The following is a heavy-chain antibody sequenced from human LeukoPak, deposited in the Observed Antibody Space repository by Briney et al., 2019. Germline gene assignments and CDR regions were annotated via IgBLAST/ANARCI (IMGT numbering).Heavy chain of an antibody. CDR2: IYYSGRT. V-gene: IGHV4-39*01. J-gene: IGHJ4*02. D-gene: IGHD3-22*01. CDR3: ANYYDSRGHYLFDF. CDR1: GGSISRGGHY. Sequence: SETLSLTCTVSGGSISRGGHYWAWIRQPPGKGLEWIGSIYYSGRTYYHPSLESRVTISVDTSQNQFSLRLTSVTAADTAVYFCANYYDSRGHYLFDFWRQGTLVTVSS.